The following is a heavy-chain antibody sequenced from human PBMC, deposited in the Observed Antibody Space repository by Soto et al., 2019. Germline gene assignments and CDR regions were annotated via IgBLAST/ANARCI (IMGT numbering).Heavy chain of an antibody. D-gene: IGHD6-19*01. Sequence: ASVKVSFKASGYTFTSYYMHWVRQAPGQGLEWMGIINPSGGSTSYAQKFQGRVTMTRDTSTSTVYMELSSLRSEDTAVYYCARTPPRIAVAANGDYWGQGTLVTVSS. CDR1: GYTFTSYY. J-gene: IGHJ4*02. V-gene: IGHV1-46*01. CDR3: ARTPPRIAVAANGDY. CDR2: INPSGGST.